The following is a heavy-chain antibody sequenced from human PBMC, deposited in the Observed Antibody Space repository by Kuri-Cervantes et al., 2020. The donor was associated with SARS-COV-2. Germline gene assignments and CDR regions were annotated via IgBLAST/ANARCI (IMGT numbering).Heavy chain of an antibody. J-gene: IGHJ4*02. CDR2: IYTSGST. D-gene: IGHD3-22*01. V-gene: IGHV4-4*07. Sequence: SETLSLTCTVSGGSISSYYWSWIRQPAGKGLEWIGRIYTSGSTNCNPSLKSRVTMSVDTSKNQFSLKLSSVTAADTAVYYCARDADSSGSLDYWGQGTLVTVSS. CDR1: GGSISSYY. CDR3: ARDADSSGSLDY.